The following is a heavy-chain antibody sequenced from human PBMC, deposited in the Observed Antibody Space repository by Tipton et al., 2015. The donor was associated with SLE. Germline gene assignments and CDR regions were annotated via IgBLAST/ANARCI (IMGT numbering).Heavy chain of an antibody. CDR3: ARPILYSGYDA. J-gene: IGHJ5*02. Sequence: GSLRLSCAASGFSFSSYWVHWVRQAPGKGLVWVSRISSDGSSTSYADSVKGRFTISRDNAKNTLYLQMTSLRPEDTAVYYCARPILYSGYDAWGQGTLVTVSS. V-gene: IGHV3-74*01. CDR1: GFSFSSYW. CDR2: ISSDGSST. D-gene: IGHD5-12*01.